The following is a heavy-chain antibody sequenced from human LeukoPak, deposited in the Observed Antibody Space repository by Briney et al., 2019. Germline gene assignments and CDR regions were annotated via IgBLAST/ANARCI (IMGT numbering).Heavy chain of an antibody. D-gene: IGHD2-15*01. Sequence: SGGSLRLSCAASGFTFSSYTMNWVRQAPGKGLEWVAAISSSSRDIFYADSVKGRFSISRDNTQNSLSLRMNSLRAEDTAVYYCARVGGGLRDYFDYWGQGTLVTVSS. CDR1: GFTFSSYT. CDR3: ARVGGGLRDYFDY. CDR2: ISSSSRDI. V-gene: IGHV3-21*01. J-gene: IGHJ4*02.